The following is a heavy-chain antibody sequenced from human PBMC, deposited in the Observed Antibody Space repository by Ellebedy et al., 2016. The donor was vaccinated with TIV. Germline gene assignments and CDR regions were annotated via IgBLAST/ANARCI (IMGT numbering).Heavy chain of an antibody. CDR1: GFSFSSYW. CDR3: AQSTAGYFN. Sequence: GGSLRLSXVASGFSFSSYWMHWVRQTPGKGLVWVSFVNNDGSVTKYADSVKGRFTISRDNAKNTVYLQMNSLRAEDTAVYYCAQSTAGYFNWGQGTQVTVSS. J-gene: IGHJ4*02. D-gene: IGHD2/OR15-2a*01. V-gene: IGHV3-74*01. CDR2: VNNDGSVT.